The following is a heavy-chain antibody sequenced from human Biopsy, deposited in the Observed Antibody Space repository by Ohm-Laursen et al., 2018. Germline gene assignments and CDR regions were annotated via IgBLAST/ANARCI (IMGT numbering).Heavy chain of an antibody. J-gene: IGHJ2*01. V-gene: IGHV4-59*01. CDR2: AYYTGST. CDR3: ARDRGYYSDRTVPGYFDL. D-gene: IGHD3-22*01. Sequence: ETLSLTCTVSGDSISSYYWSWIRQPPGKGLQWIGYAYYTGSTDYNPSLQSRVTISVDTSKNHFSLRLRSVTPADTAIYYCARDRGYYSDRTVPGYFDLWGRGTLVTVSS. CDR1: GDSISSYY.